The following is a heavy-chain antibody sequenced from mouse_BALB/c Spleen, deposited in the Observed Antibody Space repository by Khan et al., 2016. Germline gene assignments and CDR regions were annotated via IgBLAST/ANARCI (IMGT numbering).Heavy chain of an antibody. CDR2: IRNKANGYTT. D-gene: IGHD2-14*01. CDR3: ARDRYDWYFDV. J-gene: IGHJ1*01. Sequence: EVELVESGGGLVQPGGSLRLSCATSGFTFTDYYMSWVRQPPGKALAWLGFIRNKANGYTTEYSASVKGRFTISRDNSQSILYLQMNTLRAEDSATYYCARDRYDWYFDVWGAGTTVTVSS. CDR1: GFTFTDYY. V-gene: IGHV7-3*02.